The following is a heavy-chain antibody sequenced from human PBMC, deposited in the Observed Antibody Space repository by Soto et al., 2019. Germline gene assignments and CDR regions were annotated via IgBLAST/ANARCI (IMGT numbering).Heavy chain of an antibody. D-gene: IGHD1-26*01. CDR3: ARDISGSYSYFDY. Sequence: GGSLRLSCAASGFTFSSYSMNWVRQAPGKGLEWVSYISSSSSAIYYADYVKGRFAISRDNAKNSLYLQMNSLRDEDTAVYYCARDISGSYSYFDYWGQGTLVTVSS. J-gene: IGHJ4*02. CDR1: GFTFSSYS. CDR2: ISSSSSAI. V-gene: IGHV3-48*02.